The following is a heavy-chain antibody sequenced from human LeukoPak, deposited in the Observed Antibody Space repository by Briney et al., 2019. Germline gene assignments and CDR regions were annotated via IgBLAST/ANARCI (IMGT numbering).Heavy chain of an antibody. CDR1: GYSFASYW. Sequence: GESLKISCKGSGYSFASYWIGWVRQMPGKGLEWVGIICPGDSDTRYSPSFQGQVTISADKSISTAYLQWSSLKASDTAMYYCARPTYYYNTSFYLDAFDIWGQGTMVTVSS. CDR2: ICPGDSDT. V-gene: IGHV5-51*01. D-gene: IGHD3-22*01. CDR3: ARPTYYYNTSFYLDAFDI. J-gene: IGHJ3*02.